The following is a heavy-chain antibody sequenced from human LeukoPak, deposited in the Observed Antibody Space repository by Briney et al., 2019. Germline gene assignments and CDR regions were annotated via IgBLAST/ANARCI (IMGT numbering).Heavy chain of an antibody. Sequence: SETLSLTCTVSGGSISSYYWNWIRQPPGKGLEWIGYIYYSGSTNYNPSLKSRVTISVDTSKNQFSLKLSSVTAADTAVYYCARDRPLRGMDVWGQGTTVTVSS. D-gene: IGHD6-6*01. V-gene: IGHV4-59*01. CDR2: IYYSGST. CDR3: ARDRPLRGMDV. J-gene: IGHJ6*02. CDR1: GGSISSYY.